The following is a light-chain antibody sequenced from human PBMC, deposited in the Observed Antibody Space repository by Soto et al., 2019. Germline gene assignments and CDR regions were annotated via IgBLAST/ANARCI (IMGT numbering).Light chain of an antibody. J-gene: IGLJ1*01. Sequence: QLVLTQPPSASGSPGQSVTISCTGTSSDVGAYDYVSWYQQHPGKAPKLLLYEVNKRPSGVPDRFSGSKSGNTASLTVSGLQAEDEADYYCSSYAGTNNWGVFGTGTKVTVL. CDR3: SSYAGTNNWGV. CDR2: EVN. V-gene: IGLV2-8*01. CDR1: SSDVGAYDY.